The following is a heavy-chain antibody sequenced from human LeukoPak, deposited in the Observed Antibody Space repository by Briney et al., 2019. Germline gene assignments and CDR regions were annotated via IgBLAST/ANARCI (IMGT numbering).Heavy chain of an antibody. CDR3: ARDRVPAPLLTRFDP. V-gene: IGHV1-2*02. CDR1: GYTFTGYY. CDR2: INPNSGGT. Sequence: ASVKVSRKASGYTFTGYYMHWVRQAPGQGLEWMGWINPNSGGTNYAQKFQGRVTMTRDTSISTAYMELSRLRSDDTAVYYCARDRVPAPLLTRFDPWGQGTLVTVSS. J-gene: IGHJ5*02. D-gene: IGHD2-2*01.